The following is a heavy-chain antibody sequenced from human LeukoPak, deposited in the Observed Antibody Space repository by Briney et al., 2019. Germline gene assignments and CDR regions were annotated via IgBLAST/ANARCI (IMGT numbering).Heavy chain of an antibody. D-gene: IGHD6-6*01. J-gene: IGHJ4*02. CDR2: VSSRDGST. CDR3: AKDLSSSHVSEYSDY. V-gene: IGHV3-23*01. Sequence: GGSLRLSCAASGFTFSSYAMSWVHQTPGKGLEWVSAVSSRDGSTYYADSVKGRFTISRDNSKNTLYLQMNSLRAEDTAIYYCAKDLSSSHVSEYSDYWGRGTPVTVSS. CDR1: GFTFSSYA.